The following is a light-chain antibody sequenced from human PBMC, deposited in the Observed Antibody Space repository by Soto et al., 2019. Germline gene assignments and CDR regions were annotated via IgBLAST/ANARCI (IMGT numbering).Light chain of an antibody. Sequence: EIVMTQSPAILSVSPGERATLSCRANQSISSNLAWYQQKPGQAPRLLIYGAATRATGIPARFSGSGSGTDFTLTINSLQSEDFAVYYCQMYNYWVGTFGGGTKVEIK. CDR2: GAA. CDR3: QMYNYWVGT. J-gene: IGKJ4*01. V-gene: IGKV3-15*01. CDR1: QSISSN.